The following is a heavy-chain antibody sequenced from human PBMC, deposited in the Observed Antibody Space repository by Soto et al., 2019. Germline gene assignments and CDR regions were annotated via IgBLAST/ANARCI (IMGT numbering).Heavy chain of an antibody. J-gene: IGHJ4*02. V-gene: IGHV3-30-3*01. Sequence: HPGGSLRLSCVASGFTFSSYAMHWVRQAPGKGLEWVAVISYDGSNKYYADSVKGRFTISRDNSKNTLYLQMNSLRAEDTAVYYCARDAEQWLFDYWGQGTLVTVSS. CDR2: ISYDGSNK. CDR3: ARDAEQWLFDY. CDR1: GFTFSSYA. D-gene: IGHD6-19*01.